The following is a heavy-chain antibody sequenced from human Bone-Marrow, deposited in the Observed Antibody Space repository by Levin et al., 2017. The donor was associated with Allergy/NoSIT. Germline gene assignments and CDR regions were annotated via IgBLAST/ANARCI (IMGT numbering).Heavy chain of an antibody. D-gene: IGHD6-19*01. CDR1: GFDFNTHD. V-gene: IGHV3-21*06. CDR2: ISGNSHYV. Sequence: GGSLRLSCRGSGFDFNTHDMNWVRQAPGQGLEWVSSISGNSHYVYYADSVKGRFSISRANAKDSMFLHMNSLRVEDTAVYYCARSQGRSGWSYYYYGMDVWGRGTTLTVSS. CDR3: ARSQGRSGWSYYYYGMDV. J-gene: IGHJ6*02.